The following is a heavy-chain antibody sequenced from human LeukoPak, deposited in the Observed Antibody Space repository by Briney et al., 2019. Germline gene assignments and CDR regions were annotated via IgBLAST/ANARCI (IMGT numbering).Heavy chain of an antibody. CDR1: GFTFSTYA. CDR2: ISGSGGST. V-gene: IGHV3-23*01. D-gene: IGHD6-19*01. Sequence: PGGSLRLSCAASGFTFSTYAVSWVRQAPGKGLEWVSSISGSGGSTSYADSVKDRFTISRDNSKNTLYLQMNSLRAEDTAIYYCARVAGTKCFDYWGQGTLVTVSS. J-gene: IGHJ4*02. CDR3: ARVAGTKCFDY.